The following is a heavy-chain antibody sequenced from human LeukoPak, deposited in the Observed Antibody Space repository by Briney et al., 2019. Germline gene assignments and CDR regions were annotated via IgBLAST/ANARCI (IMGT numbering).Heavy chain of an antibody. CDR3: ARDSYSSALEY. CDR1: GFTFSNYN. J-gene: IGHJ4*02. CDR2: ISTTSTYI. Sequence: TPGGSLRLSCAASGFTFSNYNMNWVRQPPGKGLEWVSSISTTSTYIYYADSVKGRFTISRDNAKNSLYLQMNSLRAEDTAVYYCARDSYSSALEYWGQGTLVTVSS. D-gene: IGHD6-19*01. V-gene: IGHV3-21*01.